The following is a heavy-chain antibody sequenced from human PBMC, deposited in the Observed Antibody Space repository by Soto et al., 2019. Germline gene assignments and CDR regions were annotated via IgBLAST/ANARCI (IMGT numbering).Heavy chain of an antibody. CDR2: INHSGST. Sequence: SETLSLTCAVYGGSFSGYYWSWIRQPPGKGLEWIGEINHSGSTNYNPSLKSRVTISVDTSKNQFSLKLSSVTAADTAVYYCARFRTGGYCSSTSCRPYYYYVLDVWGQGTTVTVSS. CDR1: GGSFSGYY. V-gene: IGHV4-34*01. D-gene: IGHD2-2*01. CDR3: ARFRTGGYCSSTSCRPYYYYVLDV. J-gene: IGHJ6*02.